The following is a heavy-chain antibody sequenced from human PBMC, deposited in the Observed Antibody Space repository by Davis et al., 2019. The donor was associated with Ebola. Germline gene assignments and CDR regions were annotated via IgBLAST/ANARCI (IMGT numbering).Heavy chain of an antibody. J-gene: IGHJ5*02. CDR3: ARGVTMVRGVIGNWFDP. D-gene: IGHD3-10*01. CDR2: ISAYNGNT. Sequence: AASVKVSCKSSGYTFSNYGINWVRPAPGQGLEWMGWISAYNGNTTYAQKLQGRVTMTADTSTSTAYMELGSLRSDDTAVYYCARGVTMVRGVIGNWFDPWGQGTLVTVSS. CDR1: GYTFSNYG. V-gene: IGHV1-18*04.